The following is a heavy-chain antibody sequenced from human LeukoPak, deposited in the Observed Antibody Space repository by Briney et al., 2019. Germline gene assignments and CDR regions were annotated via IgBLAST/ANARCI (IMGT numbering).Heavy chain of an antibody. Sequence: PGGSLRLSCAASGFTFSSYSMNWVRQAPGKGLEWVSSISSSSSYIYYADSVKGRFTISRDNAKNSLYLQMNSLRAEDTAVYYCARGGSSGCYFDYWGQATLVTVSS. V-gene: IGHV3-21*01. CDR2: ISSSSSYI. CDR3: ARGGSSGCYFDY. J-gene: IGHJ4*02. CDR1: GFTFSSYS. D-gene: IGHD6-19*01.